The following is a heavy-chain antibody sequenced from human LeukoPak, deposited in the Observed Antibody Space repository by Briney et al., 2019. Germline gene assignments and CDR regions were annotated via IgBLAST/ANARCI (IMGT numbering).Heavy chain of an antibody. CDR1: GFTFSSYW. J-gene: IGHJ4*02. CDR2: IKQDGSEK. V-gene: IGHV3-7*01. D-gene: IGHD2-2*01. CDR3: AREYCSSTSCYADY. Sequence: PGGSLRLSCAASGFTFSSYWMSWVRQAPGKGLEWVANIKQDGSEKYYVDSVKGRFTISRDNAKNSLYLQMNSLRAEDTAVYYWAREYCSSTSCYADYWGQGTLVTVSS.